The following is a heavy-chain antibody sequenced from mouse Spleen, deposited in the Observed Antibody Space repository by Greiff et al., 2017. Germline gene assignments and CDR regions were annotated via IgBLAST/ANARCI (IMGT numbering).Heavy chain of an antibody. D-gene: IGHD3-3*01. J-gene: IGHJ2*01. CDR1: GYTFTSYR. V-gene: IGHV1S81*02. CDR3: AREGGRGY. CDR2: INPSNGRT. Sequence: QVQLQQSGAELVKPGASVKLSCKASGYTFTSYRMHWVKQRPGQGLEWIGEINPSNGRTNYNEKFKSKATLTVDKSSSTAYMQLSSLTSEDSAVYYCAREGGRGYWGQGTTLTVSS.